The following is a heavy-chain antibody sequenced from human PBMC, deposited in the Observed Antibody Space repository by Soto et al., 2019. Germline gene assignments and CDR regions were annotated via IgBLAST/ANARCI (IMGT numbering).Heavy chain of an antibody. D-gene: IGHD2-21*02. CDR3: VRERHCGDWNY. CDR1: GYPFTSHY. V-gene: IGHV1-46*01. Sequence: QVQLVQSGAEVRKPGTSVRVSCKTSGYPFTSHYIHWVRQAPGKGLEWVGVMYPNEGTTDSAQKFKGRVTMTRDTSTSTVYMDLSSLRSEDTAVYYCVRERHCGDWNYWGQGTLATVSS. CDR2: MYPNEGTT. J-gene: IGHJ4*02.